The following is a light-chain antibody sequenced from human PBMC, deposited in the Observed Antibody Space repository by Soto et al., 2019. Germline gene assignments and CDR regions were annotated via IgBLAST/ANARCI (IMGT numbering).Light chain of an antibody. CDR3: QQYNSYWYT. Sequence: DIQMTQSPSTLSASVGDRVTITCRASQSISSWLAWYQQKPGKAPKLLIYDASGLESGVPSRFNGSGSGTEFTLTISSLQPDDFATYYCQQYNSYWYTFGQGTKLEIK. V-gene: IGKV1-5*01. CDR2: DAS. CDR1: QSISSW. J-gene: IGKJ2*01.